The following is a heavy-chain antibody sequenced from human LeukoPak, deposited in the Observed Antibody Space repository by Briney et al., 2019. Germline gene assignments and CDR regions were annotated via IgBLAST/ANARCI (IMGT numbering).Heavy chain of an antibody. Sequence: AETLSLTCAAYGGTFSSYYWPWVRRPPGKGLEWIGEINYSGSNNYNPSLKSRVTISVDTSKNQFSLKLSSVTAADTAIYYCARVKRGGAKYWGQGALVTVSS. J-gene: IGHJ4*02. CDR3: ARVKRGGAKY. V-gene: IGHV4-34*01. CDR2: INYSGSN. CDR1: GGTFSSYY.